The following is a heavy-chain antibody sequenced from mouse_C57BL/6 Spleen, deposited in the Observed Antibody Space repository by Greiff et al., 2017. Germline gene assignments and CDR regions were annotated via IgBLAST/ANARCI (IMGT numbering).Heavy chain of an antibody. V-gene: IGHV1-42*01. CDR1: GYSFTGYY. CDR2: INPSTGGT. J-gene: IGHJ3*01. Sequence: VQLQQSGPELVKPGASVKISCKASGYSFTGYYMNWVKQSPEKSLEWIGEINPSTGGTTYNQKFKAKATLTVDKSSSTAYMQLKGLTSEDSAVYYCARAPDGFAYWGQGTLVTVSA. D-gene: IGHD2-3*01. CDR3: ARAPDGFAY.